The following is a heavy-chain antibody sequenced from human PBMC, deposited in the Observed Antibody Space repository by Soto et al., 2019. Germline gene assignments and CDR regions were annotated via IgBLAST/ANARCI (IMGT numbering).Heavy chain of an antibody. CDR2: VSGSGGNT. CDR3: AKEDIVCVGASCYRLFDY. J-gene: IGHJ4*02. CDR1: GFSFSTYA. Sequence: GGSLRLSCAASGFSFSTYAMTWVRQAPGKGLEWVSAISGSLKGLEWVSVVSGSGGNTYADSVKGRFTISRDNSKNTLYLQMNSLRAEDTAVYYCAKEDIVCVGASCYRLFDYSGQGSLVTVSS. V-gene: IGHV3-23*01. D-gene: IGHD2-2*02.